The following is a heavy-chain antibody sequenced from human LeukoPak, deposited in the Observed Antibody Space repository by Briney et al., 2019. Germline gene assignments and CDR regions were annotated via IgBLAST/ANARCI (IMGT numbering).Heavy chain of an antibody. V-gene: IGHV3-23*01. D-gene: IGHD3-22*01. J-gene: IGHJ3*02. Sequence: GGSLRLSCAASGFTFSSYAMSWVRQAPGKGLEWVSAISGSGGSTYYADSVKGRFTISRDNSKNTLYLQMNSLRAEDTAVYYCAKTAYYDSSGYFTPGAFDIWGQGTMVTVSS. CDR2: ISGSGGST. CDR3: AKTAYYDSSGYFTPGAFDI. CDR1: GFTFSSYA.